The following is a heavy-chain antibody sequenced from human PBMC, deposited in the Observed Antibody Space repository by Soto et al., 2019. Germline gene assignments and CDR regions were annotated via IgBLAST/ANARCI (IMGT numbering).Heavy chain of an antibody. V-gene: IGHV1-69*01. D-gene: IGHD4-17*01. CDR3: ARVSTVTSYYHGMDG. CDR2: IIPIFGTA. J-gene: IGHJ6*02. CDR1: GGTFSSYA. Sequence: QVQLVQSGAEVKKPGSSVKVSCKASGGTFSSYAISWVRQAPGQGVVWMGGIIPIFGTANYAQKFQGRVAITADESTSTAYMGLSSLRSEDTAVDYCARVSTVTSYYHGMDGWGQGTTVTVSS.